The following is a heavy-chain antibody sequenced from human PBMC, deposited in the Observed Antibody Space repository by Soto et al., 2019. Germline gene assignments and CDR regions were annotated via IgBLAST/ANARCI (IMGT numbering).Heavy chain of an antibody. CDR3: ARDGIGGTVFRGFCDY. V-gene: IGHV3-33*01. CDR2: IWYDGSNK. D-gene: IGHD1-7*01. Sequence: QKYLVESGGGVVQPGGSLRLSCVASGSIFSGYGMHWVRQAPGKGLEWVAVIWYDGSNKYYAESVKGRFTISRDNSKNMRYLQMDSLRAEDTAVYYCARDGIGGTVFRGFCDYWGQGTLVTVSS. J-gene: IGHJ4*02. CDR1: GSIFSGYG.